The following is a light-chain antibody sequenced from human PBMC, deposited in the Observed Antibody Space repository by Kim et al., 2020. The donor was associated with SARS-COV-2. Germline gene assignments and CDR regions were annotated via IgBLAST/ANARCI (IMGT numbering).Light chain of an antibody. CDR1: QTGSSNA. CDR2: ARS. V-gene: IGKV3-20*01. CDR3: QRYGGSYT. J-gene: IGKJ2*01. Sequence: SSERDSDPRPGRHSQTGSSNALVWYKQNHGQAPRIVVFARSTRATDIPGRFSGSGSGTDFTLSIRGLEHEEFEVYYCQRYGGSYTFGQGTKLEI.